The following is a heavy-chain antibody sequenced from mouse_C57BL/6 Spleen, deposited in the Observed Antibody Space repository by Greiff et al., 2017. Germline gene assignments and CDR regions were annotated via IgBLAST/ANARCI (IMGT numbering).Heavy chain of an antibody. Sequence: VQLQQSGPELVKPGASVKLSCKASGYTFTSYDINWVKQRPGQGLEWIGWIYPRDGSTKYNEKFKGKATLTVDTSSSTAYMELHSLTSEDSAVYFCARSSYDYDAWFAYWGQGTLVTVSA. J-gene: IGHJ3*01. D-gene: IGHD2-4*01. V-gene: IGHV1-85*01. CDR3: ARSSYDYDAWFAY. CDR1: GYTFTSYD. CDR2: IYPRDGST.